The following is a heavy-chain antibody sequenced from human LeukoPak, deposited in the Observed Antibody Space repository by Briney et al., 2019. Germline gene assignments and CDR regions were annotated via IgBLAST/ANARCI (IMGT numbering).Heavy chain of an antibody. D-gene: IGHD3-22*01. CDR2: MNPNSGNT. CDR1: GYTFTSYD. Sequence: ASVKVSCKASGYTFTSYDINWVRQATGQGLEWMGWMNPNSGNTGYAQKFQGRVTMTRNTSISTAYMELSSLRSEDTAVYYCARGAGSGYYYSYYYYYYMDVWGKGTTVTISS. V-gene: IGHV1-8*02. CDR3: ARGAGSGYYYSYYYYYYMDV. J-gene: IGHJ6*03.